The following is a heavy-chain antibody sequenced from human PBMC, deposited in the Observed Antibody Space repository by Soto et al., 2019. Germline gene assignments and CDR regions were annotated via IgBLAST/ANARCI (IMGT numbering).Heavy chain of an antibody. CDR2: IYYSGST. Sequence: SETLSLTCTVSGGSVSSGSYYWSWIRQPPGKGLEWIGYIYYSGSTNYNPSLKSRVTISVDTSKNQFSLKLSSVTAADTAVYYCAREPTTVTNYYYYALDVWGQGTMVTVSS. V-gene: IGHV4-61*01. D-gene: IGHD4-17*01. CDR1: GGSVSSGSYY. CDR3: AREPTTVTNYYYYALDV. J-gene: IGHJ6*02.